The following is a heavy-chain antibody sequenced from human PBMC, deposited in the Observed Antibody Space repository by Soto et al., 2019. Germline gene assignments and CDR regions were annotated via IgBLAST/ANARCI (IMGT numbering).Heavy chain of an antibody. CDR2: IYYSGST. Sequence: TCTVSGGSISSGGYYWSWIRQHPGKGLEWIGYIYYSGSTYYNPSLKSRVTISVDTSKNQFSLKLSSVTAADTAVYYCARVGYSSGWYGGYFDYWGQGTLVTVSS. J-gene: IGHJ4*02. D-gene: IGHD6-19*01. CDR1: GGSISSGGYY. CDR3: ARVGYSSGWYGGYFDY. V-gene: IGHV4-31*03.